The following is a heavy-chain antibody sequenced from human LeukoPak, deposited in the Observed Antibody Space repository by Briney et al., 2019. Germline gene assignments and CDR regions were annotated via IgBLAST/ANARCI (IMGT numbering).Heavy chain of an antibody. Sequence: SGTLSLTCTVSGGSISSSSYYWGWIRQPPGKGLEWIGSIYYSGSTYYNPSLKSRVTISVDTSKNQFSLKLSSVTAADTAVYYCAREDTATIDYWGQGTLVTVSS. CDR2: IYYSGST. CDR3: AREDTATIDY. CDR1: GGSISSSSYY. V-gene: IGHV4-39*07. J-gene: IGHJ4*02. D-gene: IGHD5-18*01.